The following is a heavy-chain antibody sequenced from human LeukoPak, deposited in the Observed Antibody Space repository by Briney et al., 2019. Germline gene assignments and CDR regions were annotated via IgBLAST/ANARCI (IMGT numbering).Heavy chain of an antibody. CDR2: ISSGSSTI. Sequence: PGGSLRLSCAASGFTVSDNYMSWVRQAPGKGLEWVSYISSGSSTIYYADSVKGRFTISRDNAKNSLYLQVNSLRDEDTAVYYCARGRAGYYYDYWGQGTLVTVSS. D-gene: IGHD6-13*01. J-gene: IGHJ4*02. CDR3: ARGRAGYYYDY. V-gene: IGHV3-11*04. CDR1: GFTVSDNY.